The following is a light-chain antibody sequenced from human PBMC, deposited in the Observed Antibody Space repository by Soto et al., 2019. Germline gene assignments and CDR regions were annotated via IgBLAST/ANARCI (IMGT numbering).Light chain of an antibody. Sequence: QSALTQPASVSGSVGQSITISCTGSNSDVGTYNLVSWYQQHPGKAPKLIIYEVTKRPSGVFNRFSGSKSGNTASLTISGLQAEDEAEYSCCSFVLGSTWLFGGGTNLTVL. J-gene: IGLJ3*02. V-gene: IGLV2-23*02. CDR1: NSDVGTYNL. CDR3: CSFVLGSTWL. CDR2: EVT.